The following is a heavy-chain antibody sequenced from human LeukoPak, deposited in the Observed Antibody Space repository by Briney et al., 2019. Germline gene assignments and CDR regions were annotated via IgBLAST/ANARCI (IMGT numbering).Heavy chain of an antibody. J-gene: IGHJ4*02. CDR3: ARDQATDMVTMIKDY. D-gene: IGHD5-18*01. V-gene: IGHV1-2*02. CDR1: GYTFTGYY. CDR2: INPNSGGT. Sequence: ASVKVSCKASGYTFTGYYMHWVRQAPGQGLEWMGWINPNSGGTNYARKFQGRVTMTRDTSISTAYMELSGLRSDDTAIYYCARDQATDMVTMIKDYWGQGTLVAVSS.